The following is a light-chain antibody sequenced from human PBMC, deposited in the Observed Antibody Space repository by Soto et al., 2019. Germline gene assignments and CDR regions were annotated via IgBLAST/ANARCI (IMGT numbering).Light chain of an antibody. CDR1: QHISTF. Sequence: DLRMTQSPSSLSASVGDRVTITCRASQHISTFLNWYQQKPGKAPKVLINDASDLQTGVPSRFSGSGSGTHFTLTISSLQPEDVATYYCQQYDDVPITFGQGTRLEIK. V-gene: IGKV1-33*01. CDR3: QQYDDVPIT. J-gene: IGKJ5*01. CDR2: DAS.